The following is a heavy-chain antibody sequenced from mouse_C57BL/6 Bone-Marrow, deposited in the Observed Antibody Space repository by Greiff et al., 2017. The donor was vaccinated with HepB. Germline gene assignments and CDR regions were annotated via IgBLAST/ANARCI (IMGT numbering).Heavy chain of an antibody. D-gene: IGHD2-1*01. J-gene: IGHJ3*01. CDR1: GFSLTSYG. V-gene: IGHV2-2*01. CDR2: IWSGGST. Sequence: QVQLQQSGPGLVQPSQRLSITCTVSGFSLTSYGVHWVRQSPGKGLEWLGVIWSGGSTDYNAAFISRLSISKDNSKSQVFVKMNSLQADDTAIYYCARDGNYGGFAYWGQGTLVTVSA. CDR3: ARDGNYGGFAY.